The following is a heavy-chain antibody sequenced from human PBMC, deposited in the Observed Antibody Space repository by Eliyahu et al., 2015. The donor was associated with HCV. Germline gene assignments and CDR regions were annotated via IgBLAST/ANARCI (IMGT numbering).Heavy chain of an antibody. CDR1: GGSIXSSYY. J-gene: IGHJ4*02. D-gene: IGHD3-16*01. Sequence: QVQLQESGPGLVKPSETLSLTCTVSGGSIXSSYYWSWIRQPAGKGLEWIGRIYTSGSTNYIPSLKSRVTMSVDTSKNQFSLKLSSVTAADTAVYYCARDWAGLFDYWGQGTLVTVSS. CDR2: IYTSGST. V-gene: IGHV4-4*07. CDR3: ARDWAGLFDY.